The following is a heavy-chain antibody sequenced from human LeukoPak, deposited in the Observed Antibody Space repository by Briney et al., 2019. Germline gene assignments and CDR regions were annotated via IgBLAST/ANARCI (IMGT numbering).Heavy chain of an antibody. CDR3: ARVGAGGYYYDSSGYENAFDI. D-gene: IGHD3-22*01. Sequence: SVKVSCKASGGTFSSYAISWVRQAPGQGLEWMGRIIPIFGTANYAQKFQGRVTITTDESTSTAYMELSSLRSEDTAVYYCARVGAGGYYYDSSGYENAFDIWGQGTMVTVSS. V-gene: IGHV1-69*05. CDR1: GGTFSSYA. J-gene: IGHJ3*02. CDR2: IIPIFGTA.